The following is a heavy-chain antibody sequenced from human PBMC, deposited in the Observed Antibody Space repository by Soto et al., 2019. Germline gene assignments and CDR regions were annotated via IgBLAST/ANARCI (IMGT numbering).Heavy chain of an antibody. J-gene: IGHJ4*02. D-gene: IGHD2-15*01. CDR3: ARELPHTNYFDY. Sequence: EASVKVSCKAPRFTFTTYYMQWARQAPGQGPEWLAMIDPRSGSTNYAQNIQDRVTVTRDTSTNTVYLELSSLRSEDTALYYCARELPHTNYFDYWGQGTPVTVSS. V-gene: IGHV1-46*01. CDR2: IDPRSGST. CDR1: RFTFTTYY.